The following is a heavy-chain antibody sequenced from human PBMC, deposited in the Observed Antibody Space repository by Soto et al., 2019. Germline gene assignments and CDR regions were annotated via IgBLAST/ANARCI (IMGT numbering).Heavy chain of an antibody. CDR1: GSIFINYY. V-gene: IGHV1-46*01. CDR3: ARSLLQGDF. D-gene: IGHD2-21*01. Sequence: QVQLVQSGAEVKKPGASVKVSSKASGSIFINYYIHWVRQAPGQGLEWMAIINPNGVSTNYAQKLQGRVTVTSDTSTSTVSMELNSLGSDDTAVYFCARSLLQGDFWGQGTLVTVSS. CDR2: INPNGVST. J-gene: IGHJ4*02.